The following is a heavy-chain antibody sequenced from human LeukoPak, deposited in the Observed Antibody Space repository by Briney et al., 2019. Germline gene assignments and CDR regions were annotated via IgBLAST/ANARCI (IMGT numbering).Heavy chain of an antibody. CDR2: AYYSGAT. CDR1: GGSISSSSDY. Sequence: SETLSLTCTVSGGSISSSSDYSGWIRQPPGKGLEWIGSAYYSGATYYNPSLKSRGTISVDTSKNQFSLRLSSVTAADTAVYYCARLIERPELCLDVWGQGTTVTVSS. CDR3: ARLIERPELCLDV. J-gene: IGHJ6*02. D-gene: IGHD1-7*01. V-gene: IGHV4-39*01.